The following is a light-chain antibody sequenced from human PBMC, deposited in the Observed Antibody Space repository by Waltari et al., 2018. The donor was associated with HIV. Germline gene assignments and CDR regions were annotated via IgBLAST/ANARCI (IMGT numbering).Light chain of an antibody. CDR2: EGS. V-gene: IGLV2-23*01. Sequence: QSALTQPASVSGSPGQSITISCTGTRRDVGSYNLVSWYQQHPGKAPKLMIYEGSKGPSGVSNRFSGSKSGNTASLTISGLQAEDEADYYCCSYAGSSTLEVFGGGTKLTVL. CDR1: RRDVGSYNL. J-gene: IGLJ2*01. CDR3: CSYAGSSTLEV.